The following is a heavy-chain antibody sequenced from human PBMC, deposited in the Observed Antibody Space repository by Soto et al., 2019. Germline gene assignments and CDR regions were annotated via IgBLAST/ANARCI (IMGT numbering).Heavy chain of an antibody. CDR1: GVTFSTYG. D-gene: IGHD3-22*01. CDR2: IIAVFGAP. J-gene: IGHJ4*02. V-gene: IGHV1-69*01. Sequence: QAQLVQSGAEVKNPGSSVKVSCKASGVTFSTYGISWLRQVPGQGLDWMGGIIAVFGAPKYAQKFQDRVTLTADESTTTAYMELRSLTSADTAVYYCVTFPWDFDTSDYRWKHWGQGTQVTVSS. CDR3: VTFPWDFDTSDYRWKH.